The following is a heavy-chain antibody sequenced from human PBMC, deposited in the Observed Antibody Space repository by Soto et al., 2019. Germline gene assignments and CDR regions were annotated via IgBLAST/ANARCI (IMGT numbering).Heavy chain of an antibody. J-gene: IGHJ4*02. CDR2: IYSGGST. CDR3: ATIGSVAGYYFDY. CDR1: GFTVSSNY. Sequence: GGSLRLSCAASGFTVSSNYMSWVRQAPGKGLEWVSVIYSGGSTYYADSVKGRFTISRDNSKNTLYLQMNSLRAEDTAVYYCATIGSVAGYYFDYWGQGTLVTVSS. D-gene: IGHD6-19*01. V-gene: IGHV3-66*01.